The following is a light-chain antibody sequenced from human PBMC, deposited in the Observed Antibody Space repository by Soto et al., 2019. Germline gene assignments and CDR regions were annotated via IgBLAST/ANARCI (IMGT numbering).Light chain of an antibody. J-gene: IGKJ4*01. CDR1: QSLLHSNGYNY. V-gene: IGKV2-28*01. CDR3: MQALQTPPT. Sequence: EIVMTQSPLSLPVTPGEPASISCRSSQSLLHSNGYNYLDWYLQKPGQSPQLLIYLGFNRASGVPDRFSGSGSGTDFTLKITRVEADDVGVYYCMQALQTPPTFGGGTKVEIK. CDR2: LGF.